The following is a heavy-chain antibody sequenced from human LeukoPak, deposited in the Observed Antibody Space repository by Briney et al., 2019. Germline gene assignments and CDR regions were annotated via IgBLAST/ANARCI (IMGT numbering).Heavy chain of an antibody. CDR1: GYTFTGYY. CDR3: ARAPGRNSYYYGMDV. D-gene: IGHD2/OR15-2a*01. J-gene: IGHJ6*02. Sequence: ASVTVSCKASGYTFTGYYMHWVRQAPGQGLEWMGRINPNSGGTNYAQKFQGRVTMTRDTSISTAYMELSRLRSDDTAVYYCARAPGRNSYYYGMDVWGQGTTVTVSS. CDR2: INPNSGGT. V-gene: IGHV1-2*06.